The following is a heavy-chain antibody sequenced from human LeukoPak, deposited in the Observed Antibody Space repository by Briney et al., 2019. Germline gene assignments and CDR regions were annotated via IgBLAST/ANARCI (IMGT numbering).Heavy chain of an antibody. CDR1: GYTFTSYD. D-gene: IGHD6-19*01. Sequence: ASVKVSCKASGYTFTSYDINWVRQATGQGLEWMGIINPSGGSTSYAQKFQGRVTMTRDTSTSTVYMELSSLRSEDTAVYYCARGREIAVAVYDYWGQGTLVTVSS. CDR2: INPSGGST. CDR3: ARGREIAVAVYDY. J-gene: IGHJ4*02. V-gene: IGHV1-46*01.